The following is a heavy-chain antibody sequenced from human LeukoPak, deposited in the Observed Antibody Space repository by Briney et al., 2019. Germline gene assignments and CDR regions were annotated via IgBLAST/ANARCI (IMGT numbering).Heavy chain of an antibody. CDR3: ARICGAAAGCYYYYMDV. V-gene: IGHV3-74*01. D-gene: IGHD6-13*01. Sequence: GGSLRLSCAASGFTFSSYWMHWVRQAPGKGLVWVSRINSDGSSTSYADSVKGRFTISRDNAKNSLYLQMNSLRAEDTAVYYCARICGAAAGCYYYYMDVWGKGTTVTVSS. CDR1: GFTFSSYW. J-gene: IGHJ6*03. CDR2: INSDGSST.